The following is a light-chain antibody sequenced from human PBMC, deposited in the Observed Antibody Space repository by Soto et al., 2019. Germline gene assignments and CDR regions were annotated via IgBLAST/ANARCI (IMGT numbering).Light chain of an antibody. CDR2: EVE. Sequence: SALTQPASVSGSPGQSITISCTGSGRDIGAYNYVSWYQQHPGKAPKLIIYEVENRPSGVSNRFSASKSAFTASLTISGLQTEDEADYYCSSYTTSYFYVFRPGTKATVL. CDR1: GRDIGAYNY. CDR3: SSYTTSYFYV. J-gene: IGLJ1*01. V-gene: IGLV2-14*01.